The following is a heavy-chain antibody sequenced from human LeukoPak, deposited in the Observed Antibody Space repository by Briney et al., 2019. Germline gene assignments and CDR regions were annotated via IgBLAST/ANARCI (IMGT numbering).Heavy chain of an antibody. V-gene: IGHV3-11*01. D-gene: IGHD4-17*01. J-gene: IGHJ3*02. Sequence: GGSLRLSCEASGFTFSDYYMSWVRQAPGKGLEWVSYISICGSTIYYAGSVTGRFTICRDNAKNSLYLQMNSLRAEDTAVYYCVRDSRELTVATPAFHIWGQGTMVTVSS. CDR3: VRDSRELTVATPAFHI. CDR2: ISICGSTI. CDR1: GFTFSDYY.